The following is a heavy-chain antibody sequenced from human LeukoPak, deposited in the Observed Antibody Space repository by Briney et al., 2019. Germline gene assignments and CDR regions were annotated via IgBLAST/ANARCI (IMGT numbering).Heavy chain of an antibody. CDR2: INPSGGST. CDR3: ARDQTHSSSSFAFDI. V-gene: IGHV1-46*01. CDR1: GYTFTNYY. J-gene: IGHJ3*02. Sequence: ASVKVSCTASGYTFTNYYIHWLRQAPGQGLEWMGFINPSGGSTSYAQRFQGRVTMTRDTSTSTVYLELSSLRSEDTAVYYCARDQTHSSSSFAFDIWGQGTMVTVSS. D-gene: IGHD6-6*01.